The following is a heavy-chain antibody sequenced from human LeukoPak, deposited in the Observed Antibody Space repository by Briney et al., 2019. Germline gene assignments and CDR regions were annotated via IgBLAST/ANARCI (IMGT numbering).Heavy chain of an antibody. CDR2: ISSSGSDI. D-gene: IGHD3-16*01. J-gene: IGHJ4*02. CDR3: ARGRGSL. CDR1: EFTFSTYS. Sequence: PGGSLRLSCAASEFTFSTYSMNWVRQAPGKGLEWVSSISSSGSDIYYADSVKGRFTISRDNAKNSLYLQMNSLSGEDTAIYYCARGRGSLWGQGTLVTVSS. V-gene: IGHV3-21*06.